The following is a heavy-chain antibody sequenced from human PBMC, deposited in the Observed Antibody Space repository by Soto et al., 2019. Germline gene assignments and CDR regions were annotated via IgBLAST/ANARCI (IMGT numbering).Heavy chain of an antibody. V-gene: IGHV6-1*01. CDR3: ARDRLLWFGELLYYYYGMDV. CDR1: GDSVSSNSAA. D-gene: IGHD3-10*01. J-gene: IGHJ6*02. CDR2: TYYRSKWYN. Sequence: SQTLSLTCAISGDSVSSNSAAWNWIRQSPSRGLEWLGRTYYRSKWYNDYAVSVKSRITINPDTSKNQFSLQLNSVTPEDTAVYYFARDRLLWFGELLYYYYGMDVWGQGTTVTVSS.